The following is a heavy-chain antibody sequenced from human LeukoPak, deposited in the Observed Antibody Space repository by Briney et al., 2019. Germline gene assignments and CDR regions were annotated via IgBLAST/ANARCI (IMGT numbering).Heavy chain of an antibody. J-gene: IGHJ5*02. CDR3: ARYGSGSYFSNWFDP. D-gene: IGHD3-10*01. Sequence: AQPLSLTCTLSGDPNSRGCALCRSIPRPAGEGLVWIWYIYHSGSTYYNPSLKSRVTISVDRSKNQFSLKLSSVTAADTAVYYCARYGSGSYFSNWFDPWGQGTLVTVSS. CDR1: GDPNSRGCAL. V-gene: IGHV4-30-2*01. CDR2: IYHSGST.